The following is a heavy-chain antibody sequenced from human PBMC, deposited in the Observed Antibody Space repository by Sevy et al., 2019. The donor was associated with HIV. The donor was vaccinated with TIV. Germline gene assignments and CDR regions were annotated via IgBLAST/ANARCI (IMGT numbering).Heavy chain of an antibody. J-gene: IGHJ3*02. CDR3: AGHWPGEDIVVEVAALAFDM. CDR2: IYPGDSDT. CDR1: GYSFTSYW. D-gene: IGHD2-15*01. Sequence: GESLKISCKGSGYSFTSYWIGWVRQMPGKGLEWMGIIYPGDSDTRYSPSFQGQVTISADKSIGTAYLQWSSLKASDTAMYYCAGHWPGEDIVVEVAALAFDMWGQGTMVTVSS. V-gene: IGHV5-51*01.